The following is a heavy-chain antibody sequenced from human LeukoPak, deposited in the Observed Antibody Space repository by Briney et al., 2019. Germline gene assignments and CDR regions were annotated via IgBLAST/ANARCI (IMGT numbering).Heavy chain of an antibody. J-gene: IGHJ1*01. CDR1: GYTFTSYG. CDR2: ISAHNGNT. CDR3: ARYEPLLRYFQH. Sequence: ASVKVSCKASGYTFTSYGISWVRQAPGQGLEWMGWISAHNGNTNYAQKFQGRVTMTRNTSISTAYMELSSLRSEDTAVYYCARYEPLLRYFQHWGQGTLVIVSS. V-gene: IGHV1-18*01. D-gene: IGHD3-16*01.